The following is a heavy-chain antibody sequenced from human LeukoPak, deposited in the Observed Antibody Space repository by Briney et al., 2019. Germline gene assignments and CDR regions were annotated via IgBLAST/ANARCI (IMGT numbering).Heavy chain of an antibody. D-gene: IGHD6-19*01. CDR1: GFTFSDYG. J-gene: IGHJ4*02. Sequence: GGSLRLSCAASGFTFSDYGMHWVRQAQGKGLEWVAVIWYDGSNKYYADSVKARFTISRDNSKNTLYLQMNSLRAEDTAVYYCARALNGLVDYWGQGTLVTVSS. V-gene: IGHV3-33*01. CDR3: ARALNGLVDY. CDR2: IWYDGSNK.